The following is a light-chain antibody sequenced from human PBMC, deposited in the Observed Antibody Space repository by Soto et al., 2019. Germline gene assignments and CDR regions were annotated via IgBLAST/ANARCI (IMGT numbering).Light chain of an antibody. CDR3: QVWDIMTDNYV. CDR1: NIGNKR. J-gene: IGLJ1*01. CDR2: YDS. Sequence: SSELTQSPSVSVAPEKTATITCGGTNIGNKRVHWYRQKPGQAPVLLIFYDSDRPSGIPERFSGSNSGNTATLTISRVEAGDEADYYCQVWDIMTDNYVFGSGTKLTVL. V-gene: IGLV3-21*04.